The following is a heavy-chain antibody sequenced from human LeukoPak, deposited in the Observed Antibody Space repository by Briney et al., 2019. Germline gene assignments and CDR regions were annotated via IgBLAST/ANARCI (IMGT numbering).Heavy chain of an antibody. J-gene: IGHJ4*02. CDR1: GFTFSSYA. CDR2: ISYDGSNK. CDR3: ARDFSVHYNGPFDY. V-gene: IGHV3-30*04. D-gene: IGHD3-10*01. Sequence: PGGSLRLSCAASGFTFSSYAMHWVRQAPGKGLEWVAVISYDGSNKYYADSVKGRFTISRDNSKNTLYLQMSSLRAEDTAVYYCARDFSVHYNGPFDYWGQGTLVTVSS.